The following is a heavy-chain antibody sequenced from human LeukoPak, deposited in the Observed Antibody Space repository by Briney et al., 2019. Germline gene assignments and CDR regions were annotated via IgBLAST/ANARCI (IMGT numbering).Heavy chain of an antibody. V-gene: IGHV3-23*01. J-gene: IGHJ5*02. Sequence: GSLRLSCAASGFTFSSYAMSWVRQAPGKGLEWVSAISGSGGSTYYADSVKGRFTISRDNSKNTLYLQMNSLRAEDTAVYYCAKDKPRIMITFGGVIVAENWFDPWGQGTLVTVSS. CDR2: ISGSGGST. CDR1: GFTFSSYA. D-gene: IGHD3-16*02. CDR3: AKDKPRIMITFGGVIVAENWFDP.